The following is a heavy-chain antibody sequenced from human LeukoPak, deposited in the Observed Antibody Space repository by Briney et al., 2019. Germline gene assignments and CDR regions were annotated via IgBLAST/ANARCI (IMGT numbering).Heavy chain of an antibody. CDR2: ISWDGGST. V-gene: IGHV3-43D*03. J-gene: IGHJ1*01. Sequence: GGSLRLSCAASGFTFDDYAMHWVRQAPGKGLEWVSLISWDGGSTYYADSVKGRFTISMDNAKNSMYLQMNSLRAEDTAVYYCARGKYDSSPFLQHWGQGTLVTVSS. CDR3: ARGKYDSSPFLQH. CDR1: GFTFDDYA. D-gene: IGHD3-22*01.